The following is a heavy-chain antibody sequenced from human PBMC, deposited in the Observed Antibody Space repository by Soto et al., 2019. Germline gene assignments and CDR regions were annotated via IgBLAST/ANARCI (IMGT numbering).Heavy chain of an antibody. CDR2: INDYGTTI. D-gene: IGHD1-1*01. CDR3: ARGGLEPLDY. Sequence: GGSLSLSCAASGFTLGSYWMHWVRQAPGKGLVWVSRINDYGTTINYAESVEGRFIISRDDAKSEVYLQMNNLRAEDSAVYYCARGGLEPLDYWGQGALVTVSS. CDR1: GFTLGSYW. J-gene: IGHJ4*02. V-gene: IGHV3-74*01.